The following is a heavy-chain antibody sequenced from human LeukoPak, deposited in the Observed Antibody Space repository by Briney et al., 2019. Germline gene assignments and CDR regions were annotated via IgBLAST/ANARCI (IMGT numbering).Heavy chain of an antibody. CDR3: ARAGYCYDSSGYYYKVSKAGDAFDI. V-gene: IGHV4-59*01. J-gene: IGHJ3*02. CDR1: GGSISSYY. D-gene: IGHD3-22*01. Sequence: SETLSLTCTVSGGSISSYYWSWIRQPPGKGLEWIGYICYSGSTNYNPSLKSRVTISVDTSKNQFSLKLSSVTAADTAVYYCARAGYCYDSSGYYYKVSKAGDAFDIWGQGTMVTVSS. CDR2: ICYSGST.